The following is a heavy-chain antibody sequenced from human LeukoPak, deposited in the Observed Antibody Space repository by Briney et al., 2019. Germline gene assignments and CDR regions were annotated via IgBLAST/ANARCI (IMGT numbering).Heavy chain of an antibody. Sequence: GESLKISCKGSGYSFTSYWIGWVRQMPGKGLEWMGIIYPGDSDTRYSPSFQGQVTISADKSISTAYLQWSSLKASDTAMHYCARYRGVVPAAIDWFDPWGQGTLVTVSS. D-gene: IGHD2-2*01. CDR2: IYPGDSDT. CDR3: ARYRGVVPAAIDWFDP. J-gene: IGHJ5*02. V-gene: IGHV5-51*01. CDR1: GYSFTSYW.